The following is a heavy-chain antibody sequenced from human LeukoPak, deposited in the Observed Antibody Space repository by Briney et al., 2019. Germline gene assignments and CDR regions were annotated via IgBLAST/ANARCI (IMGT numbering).Heavy chain of an antibody. D-gene: IGHD6-13*01. CDR3: AKSWGIAAAGSYYFDY. Sequence: GGSLRLSCAASGFTFDDYAMHWVRQAPGKGLERVSGISWNSGSIGYADSVKGRFTISRDNAKNSLYLQMNSLRAEDTALYYCAKSWGIAAAGSYYFDYWGQGTLVTVSS. J-gene: IGHJ4*02. CDR1: GFTFDDYA. V-gene: IGHV3-9*01. CDR2: ISWNSGSI.